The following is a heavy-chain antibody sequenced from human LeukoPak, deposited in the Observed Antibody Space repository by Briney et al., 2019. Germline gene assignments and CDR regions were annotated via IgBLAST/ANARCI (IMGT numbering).Heavy chain of an antibody. Sequence: SETLSLTCSVSGGSIRSTTYYWGWIRQPPGKGLEWIGSIYYSGNTYYSPSLMSRVTISVDTSKNQFSLNLSSVTAADTAVYFCARAPHFFDTSGSRYYFDYWGQGALVTVSS. V-gene: IGHV4-39*07. D-gene: IGHD3-22*01. CDR1: GGSIRSTTYY. CDR2: IYYSGNT. J-gene: IGHJ4*02. CDR3: ARAPHFFDTSGSRYYFDY.